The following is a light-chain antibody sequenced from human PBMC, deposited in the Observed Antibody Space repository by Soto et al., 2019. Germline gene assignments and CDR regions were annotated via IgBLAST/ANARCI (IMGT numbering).Light chain of an antibody. CDR1: QSVSTR. Sequence: DIPMTQSPSSLSASVGDRVTIICRASQSVSTRLVWYQQKPGKAPKVLIYDASSWAGGVPSRFTGSGSGTEFTLTINSLQPDDFATYYCQQYSVYWTFGQGTKVEIK. V-gene: IGKV1-5*02. CDR2: DAS. CDR3: QQYSVYWT. J-gene: IGKJ1*01.